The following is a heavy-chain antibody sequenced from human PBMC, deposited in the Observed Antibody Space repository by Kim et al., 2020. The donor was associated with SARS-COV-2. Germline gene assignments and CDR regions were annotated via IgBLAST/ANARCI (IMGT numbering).Heavy chain of an antibody. V-gene: IGHV1-18*01. Sequence: ASVKVSCKASGYTFTSYGISWVRQAPGQGLEWMGWISAYNGNTNYAQKLQGRVTMTTDTSTNTAYMELRSLRSDDTAVYYCARDRYYYDSSGYGYWFDPWGQGTLVTVSS. CDR2: ISAYNGNT. CDR1: GYTFTSYG. CDR3: ARDRYYYDSSGYGYWFDP. J-gene: IGHJ5*02. D-gene: IGHD3-22*01.